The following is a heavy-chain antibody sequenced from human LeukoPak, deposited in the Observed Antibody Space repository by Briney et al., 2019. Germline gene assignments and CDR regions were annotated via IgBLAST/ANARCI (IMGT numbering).Heavy chain of an antibody. J-gene: IGHJ3*02. CDR3: ARDRGSMGNAFDI. D-gene: IGHD7-27*01. Sequence: TGGSLRLSCAASGFTFSSYGMHWVRQAPGKGLEWVAVIWYDGSNKYCADSVKGRFTISRDNSKNTLYLQMNSLRAEDTAVYYCARDRGSMGNAFDIWGQGTMVTVSS. CDR2: IWYDGSNK. V-gene: IGHV3-33*01. CDR1: GFTFSSYG.